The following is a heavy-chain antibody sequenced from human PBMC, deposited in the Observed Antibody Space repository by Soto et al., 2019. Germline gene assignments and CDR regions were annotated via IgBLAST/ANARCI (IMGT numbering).Heavy chain of an antibody. Sequence: ASVKVSCKASGGTFSSYAISWVRQAPGQGLELMGGIIPIFGTANYAQKFQGRVTITADKSTSTAYMELSSLRSEDTAVYYCARGRDSSGSQFDYWGQGTLVTVYS. CDR1: GGTFSSYA. D-gene: IGHD6-19*01. CDR2: IIPIFGTA. V-gene: IGHV1-69*06. CDR3: ARGRDSSGSQFDY. J-gene: IGHJ4*02.